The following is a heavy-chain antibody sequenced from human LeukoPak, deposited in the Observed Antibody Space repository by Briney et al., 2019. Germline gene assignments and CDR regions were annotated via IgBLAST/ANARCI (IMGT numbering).Heavy chain of an antibody. J-gene: IGHJ4*02. D-gene: IGHD5-24*01. CDR3: AREDGPNDGYFDY. V-gene: IGHV4-59*01. Sequence: GYIYYSGSTNYTPSLKSRVTISVDTSKNQFSLKLSSVTAADTAVYYCAREDGPNDGYFDYWGQGTLVTVSS. CDR2: IYYSGST.